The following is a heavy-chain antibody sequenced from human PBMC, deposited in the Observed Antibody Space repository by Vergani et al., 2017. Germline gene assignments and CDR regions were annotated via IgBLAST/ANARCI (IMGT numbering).Heavy chain of an antibody. Sequence: EVQLLESGGGLVQPGGSLRLSCAASGFTFSSYAMSWVRQAPGKGLEWVSAISGSGGSTYYADSVKGRFTISRDTSKNTLYLQMNSMRAEDTAVYYCAGEITMIVATTMYYFDYWGQGTLVTVSS. J-gene: IGHJ4*02. CDR3: AGEITMIVATTMYYFDY. D-gene: IGHD3-22*01. V-gene: IGHV3-23*01. CDR1: GFTFSSYA. CDR2: ISGSGGST.